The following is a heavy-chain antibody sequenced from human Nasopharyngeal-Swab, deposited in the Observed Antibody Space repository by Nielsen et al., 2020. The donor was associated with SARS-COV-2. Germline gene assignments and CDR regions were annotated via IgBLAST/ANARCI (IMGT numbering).Heavy chain of an antibody. CDR1: GFTFTSYA. V-gene: IGHV3-30-3*01. J-gene: IGHJ4*02. CDR3: ARVRVGTTNFDY. Sequence: LSLTCAASGFTFTSYAMHWVRQAPGQGLEWMAVISYDGSNKYYADSVKGRFTISRDNSKNTLYLQMNSLRAEDTAVYYCARVRVGTTNFDYWGQGTLVTVSS. D-gene: IGHD1-26*01. CDR2: ISYDGSNK.